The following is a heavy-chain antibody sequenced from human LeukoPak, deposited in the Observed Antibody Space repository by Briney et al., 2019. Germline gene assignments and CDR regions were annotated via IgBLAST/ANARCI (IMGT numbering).Heavy chain of an antibody. CDR2: ISYDGSNK. CDR1: GFTFSSYW. V-gene: IGHV3-30*18. Sequence: GGSLRLSCAASGFTFSSYWMSWVRQAPGKGLEWVAVISYDGSNKYYADSVKGRFTISRDNSKNTLYLQMNSLRAEDTAVYYCAKDFYGGNSVFDYWGQGTLVTVSS. J-gene: IGHJ4*02. D-gene: IGHD4-23*01. CDR3: AKDFYGGNSVFDY.